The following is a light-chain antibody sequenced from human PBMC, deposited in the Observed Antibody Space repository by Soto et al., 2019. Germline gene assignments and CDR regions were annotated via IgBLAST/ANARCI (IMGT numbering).Light chain of an antibody. Sequence: DIQMTQSPSTLSASVGDRVTITCRASQSISSWLAWYQQKPWKAPKLLIYKASSLESGVPSRFSGSESGTEFTLTISSLQPDDFATYYCQQYNSYSPYTFGQGTKLEIK. CDR2: KAS. J-gene: IGKJ2*01. CDR1: QSISSW. V-gene: IGKV1-5*03. CDR3: QQYNSYSPYT.